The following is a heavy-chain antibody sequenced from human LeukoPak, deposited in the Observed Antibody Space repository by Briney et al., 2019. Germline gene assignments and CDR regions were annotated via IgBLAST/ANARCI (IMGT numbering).Heavy chain of an antibody. Sequence: GGSLRLSCAASGFTFSSYSMNWVRQAPGKGLEWVSSISSSSSYIYYADSVKGRFTISRDNAKNSLYLRMNSLRAEDTAVYYCASSGGRGWYGQNAFDIWGQGTMVTVSS. CDR3: ASSGGRGWYGQNAFDI. CDR1: GFTFSSYS. J-gene: IGHJ3*02. CDR2: ISSSSSYI. V-gene: IGHV3-21*01. D-gene: IGHD6-19*01.